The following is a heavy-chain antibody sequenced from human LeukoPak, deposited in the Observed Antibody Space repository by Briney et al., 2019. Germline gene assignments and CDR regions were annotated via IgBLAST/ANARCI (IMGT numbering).Heavy chain of an antibody. CDR2: ISGSGGST. Sequence: GGSLRLSCAASGFTFSSYAMSWVRQAPGKGLEWVSVISGSGGSTYYEDSVKGRFTISRDNSKNTVYLQMNSLRVEDTAVYYCVKRQCSGGSCYFIDYWGQGTLVTVSS. V-gene: IGHV3-23*01. D-gene: IGHD2-15*01. J-gene: IGHJ4*02. CDR1: GFTFSSYA. CDR3: VKRQCSGGSCYFIDY.